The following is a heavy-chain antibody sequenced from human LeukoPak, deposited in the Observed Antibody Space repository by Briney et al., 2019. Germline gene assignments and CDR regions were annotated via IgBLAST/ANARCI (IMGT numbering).Heavy chain of an antibody. CDR2: IYYSGST. D-gene: IGHD3-10*01. J-gene: IGHJ6*03. CDR3: ARLSYRYYGSGSYKYPYYYMDV. V-gene: IGHV4-59*12. Sequence: SETLSLTCTVSGGSISSYYWSWIRQPPGKGLEWIGYIYYSGSTNYNPSLKSRVTISVDTSKSQFSLKLSSVTAADTAVYYCARLSYRYYGSGSYKYPYYYMDVWGKGTTVTISS. CDR1: GGSISSYY.